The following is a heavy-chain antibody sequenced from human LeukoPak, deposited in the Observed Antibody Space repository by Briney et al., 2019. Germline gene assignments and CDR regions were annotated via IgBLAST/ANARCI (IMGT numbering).Heavy chain of an antibody. D-gene: IGHD3-10*01. Sequence: GGSLRLSCAASGFTFSSYWMSWVRQAPGKGLEWVANIKQDASEKYYVDSVKGRFTISRDNAENSLFLQMNSLRAEDTAVYYCARAQDYGSGSYWGQGTLVTVSS. CDR3: ARAQDYGSGSY. CDR1: GFTFSSYW. V-gene: IGHV3-7*01. CDR2: IKQDASEK. J-gene: IGHJ4*02.